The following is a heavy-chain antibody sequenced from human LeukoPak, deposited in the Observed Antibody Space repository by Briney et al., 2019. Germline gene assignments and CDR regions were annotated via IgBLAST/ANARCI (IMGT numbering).Heavy chain of an antibody. D-gene: IGHD3-22*01. Sequence: SETLSLTCTVSGGSISDNYWSWIRQPAGKGLEWIGRIYSSGSTYYSPSLMGRVTMSVDTSKNQFSLKLHSVTAADTAVYYCARDAYYYDSSGYYLLDYWGQGTLVTVSS. CDR1: GGSISDNY. V-gene: IGHV4-4*07. J-gene: IGHJ4*02. CDR2: IYSSGST. CDR3: ARDAYYYDSSGYYLLDY.